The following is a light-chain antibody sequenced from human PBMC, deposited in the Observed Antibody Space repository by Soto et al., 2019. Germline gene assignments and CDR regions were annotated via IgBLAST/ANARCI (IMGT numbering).Light chain of an antibody. CDR2: AVS. J-gene: IGKJ1*01. V-gene: IGKV1-5*01. CDR1: QSISGW. Sequence: DIQLTQSPSTLSASIGDRVTIACQASQSISGWLAWYQQKPGKAPKLLIYAVSILKSGVPSRFSGSGFGTQFTLTINSLQPDDFATYYCQQYSGFRTFGQGTKVE. CDR3: QQYSGFRT.